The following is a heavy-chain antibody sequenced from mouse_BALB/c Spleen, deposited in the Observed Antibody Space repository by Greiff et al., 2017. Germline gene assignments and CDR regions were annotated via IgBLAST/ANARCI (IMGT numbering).Heavy chain of an antibody. Sequence: EVQLMESGGGLVQPGGSRKLSCAASGFTFSSFGMHWVRQAPEQGLEWVAYISSGSSTIYYADTVKGRFTISRDNPKNTLFLQMTSLRSEDTAMYYCARWGWDYWGQGTSVTVSS. CDR3: ARWGWDY. CDR1: GFTFSSFG. V-gene: IGHV5-17*02. J-gene: IGHJ4*01. CDR2: ISSGSSTI. D-gene: IGHD3-3*01.